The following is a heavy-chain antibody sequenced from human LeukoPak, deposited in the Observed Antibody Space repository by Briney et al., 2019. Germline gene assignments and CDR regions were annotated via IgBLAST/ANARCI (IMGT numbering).Heavy chain of an antibody. CDR3: AKDPYDFWSGYPAVYYFDY. CDR2: ISGSGGST. CDR1: GFTFSSYA. J-gene: IGHJ4*02. V-gene: IGHV3-23*01. D-gene: IGHD3-3*01. Sequence: GGSLRLSCASSGFTFSSYAMSWVRQAPGKGLEWVSAISGSGGSTYYADSVKGRFTISRDNSKNTLYLQMNSLRAEDTAVYYCAKDPYDFWSGYPAVYYFDYWGQGTLVTVSS.